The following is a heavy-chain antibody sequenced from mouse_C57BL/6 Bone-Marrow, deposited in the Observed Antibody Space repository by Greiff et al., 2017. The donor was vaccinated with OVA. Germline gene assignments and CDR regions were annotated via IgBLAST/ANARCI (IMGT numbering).Heavy chain of an antibody. CDR1: GYAFSSSW. V-gene: IGHV1-82*01. CDR2: IYPGDGDT. J-gene: IGHJ2*01. Sequence: QVQLQQSGPELVKPGASVKISCKASGYAFSSSWMNWVKQRPGKGLEWIGRIYPGDGDTNYNGKFKGEATLTADKSSSTAYMQLSSLTSEDSAVYFCARGGDYFDYWGQGTTLTVSS. CDR3: ARGGDYFDY.